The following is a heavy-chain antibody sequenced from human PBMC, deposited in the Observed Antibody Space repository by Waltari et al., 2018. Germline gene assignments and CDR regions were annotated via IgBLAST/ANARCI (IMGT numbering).Heavy chain of an antibody. V-gene: IGHV1-18*01. CDR2: ISGNNGHT. D-gene: IGHD2-21*01. J-gene: IGHJ5*02. CDR3: ARERHRLMEEGYLMALDP. CDR1: GYTLSDYG. Sequence: QVQLVQSGAEVKKPGASVKVSCKASGYTLSDYGISWVRQATGQGLEWMGWISGNNGHTNPAQKFQGRRIMTEDTSATTVYMELTYLTSDDTAVYYCARERHRLMEEGYLMALDPWGQGTLVTVSS.